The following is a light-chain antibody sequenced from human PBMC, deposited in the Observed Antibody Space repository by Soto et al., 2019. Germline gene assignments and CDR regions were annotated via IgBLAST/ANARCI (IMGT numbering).Light chain of an antibody. CDR1: QSVLYISNNKND. CDR3: QQYYSSPRT. CDR2: CAS. J-gene: IGKJ2*02. V-gene: IGKV4-1*01. Sequence: DIVMTQSPDSLAVSLGERATINFKSSQSVLYISNNKNDLAWYQQKPGQPPKLLIYCASTRESGVPERFSGRGSETDFTLTISSLQAEDVAVYYCQQYYSSPRTFGQGTKLEIK.